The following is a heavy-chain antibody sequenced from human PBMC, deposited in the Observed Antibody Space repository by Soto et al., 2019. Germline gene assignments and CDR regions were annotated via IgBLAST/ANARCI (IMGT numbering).Heavy chain of an antibody. CDR3: AKDHLSRRDYYYGMDV. CDR1: GFTFSSYA. D-gene: IGHD2-2*01. CDR2: ISGSGDRT. Sequence: LRLSCAASGFTFSSYAMSWVRQAPGKGLEWVSAISGSGDRTFYADSVKGRFTISRDNSKNTLFLQMNSLRAEDTAVYYCAKDHLSRRDYYYGMDVWGQGTTVTVSS. V-gene: IGHV3-23*01. J-gene: IGHJ6*02.